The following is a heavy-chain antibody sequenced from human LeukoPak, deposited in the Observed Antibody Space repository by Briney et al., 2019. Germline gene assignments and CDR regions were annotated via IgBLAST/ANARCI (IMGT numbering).Heavy chain of an antibody. Sequence: PGGSLRLSCAASGFTVSSNHMNWVRQAPGKGLEWVSVIYGGGSTYYAASVKGRFTISRHSSKNTLYLQMNSLRAEDTAVYYCARLQLWQIDYWGHGTLVTVSS. V-gene: IGHV3-53*04. CDR3: ARLQLWQIDY. D-gene: IGHD5-18*01. CDR2: IYGGGST. CDR1: GFTVSSNH. J-gene: IGHJ4*01.